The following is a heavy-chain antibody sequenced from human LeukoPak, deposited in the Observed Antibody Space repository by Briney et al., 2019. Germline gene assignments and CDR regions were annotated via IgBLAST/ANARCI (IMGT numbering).Heavy chain of an antibody. CDR3: ARVRSSSWLFDY. CDR2: ISRSGSTK. J-gene: IGHJ4*02. Sequence: PGGSLRLSCAASGFTFSDYNMRWIRQAPGKGLEWVSSISRSGSTKYYADSVKGRFTISRDNAKNSLFLQMNSLRAEDTAVYYCARVRSSSWLFDYWGQGTLVTVSS. D-gene: IGHD6-13*01. CDR1: GFTFSDYN. V-gene: IGHV3-11*04.